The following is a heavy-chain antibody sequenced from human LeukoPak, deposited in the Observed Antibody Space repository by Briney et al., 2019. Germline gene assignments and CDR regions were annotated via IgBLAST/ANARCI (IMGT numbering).Heavy chain of an antibody. D-gene: IGHD6-13*01. J-gene: IGHJ4*02. Sequence: GGSLRLSCVGTGFTFSTYRMNWVRQAPGKGLEWVSAISGSGGSTYYADSVKGRFTISRDNSKNTLYLQMNSLRAEDTAVYYCAKSGIAAAGGDYWGQGTLVTVSS. CDR2: ISGSGGST. V-gene: IGHV3-23*01. CDR3: AKSGIAAAGGDY. CDR1: GFTFSTYR.